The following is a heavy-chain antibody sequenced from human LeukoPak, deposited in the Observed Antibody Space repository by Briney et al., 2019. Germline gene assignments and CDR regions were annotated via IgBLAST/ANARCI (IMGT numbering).Heavy chain of an antibody. CDR1: GFIFSSYG. V-gene: IGHV3-33*01. J-gene: IGHJ6*02. CDR3: ARDTFYSSGVYGLDV. Sequence: PGGSLRLSCAASGFIFSSYGMHWVRQAPGKGLEWVAVIYYDGSNKYYADSVRGRFTISRDNSKNTLFLRMSSLRAEDTAVYYCARDTFYSSGVYGLDVWGQGTTVTVSS. D-gene: IGHD3-22*01. CDR2: IYYDGSNK.